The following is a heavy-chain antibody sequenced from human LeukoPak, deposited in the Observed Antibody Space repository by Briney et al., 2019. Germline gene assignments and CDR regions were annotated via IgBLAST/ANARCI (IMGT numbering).Heavy chain of an antibody. CDR2: ISNTGGST. V-gene: IGHV3-23*01. CDR1: GFSFNTYT. D-gene: IGHD2-15*01. Sequence: GGSLRLSCAASGFSFNTYTMSWVRQAPGKGLEWVSAISNTGGSTYYADSVKGRFTISRDKSKNTLSLQMNSLRAEDTAVYYCAQQVGYCSSGSCYFTYWGQGTLVTVSS. CDR3: AQQVGYCSSGSCYFTY. J-gene: IGHJ1*01.